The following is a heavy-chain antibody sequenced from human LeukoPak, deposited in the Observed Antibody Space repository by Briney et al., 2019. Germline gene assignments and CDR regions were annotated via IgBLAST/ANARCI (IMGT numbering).Heavy chain of an antibody. V-gene: IGHV4-39*01. D-gene: IGHD6-19*01. Sequence: SETLFLTCTVSGGSISSSNFYWGWIRQPPGKGLEWIGSIYYSGSTYYKPSLKSRVSISVDTSKNQFSLKLSSVTAADTAVYYCARQVHGSQLSGYSSGWYQGVSSPGQPGVAFDIWGQGTMVTVSS. J-gene: IGHJ3*02. CDR2: IYYSGST. CDR3: ARQVHGSQLSGYSSGWYQGVSSPGQPGVAFDI. CDR1: GGSISSSNFY.